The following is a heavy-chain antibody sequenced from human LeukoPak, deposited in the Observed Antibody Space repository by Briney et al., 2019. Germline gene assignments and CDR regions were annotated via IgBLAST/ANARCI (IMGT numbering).Heavy chain of an antibody. CDR1: GGTFSSYA. D-gene: IGHD6-13*01. CDR2: IIPIFGTA. J-gene: IGHJ4*02. Sequence: SVKVSCKASGGTFSSYAISWVRQAPGQGLEWMGGIIPIFGTANYAQKFQGRVTITADESTSTAYMELSNLRSEDTAVYYCARSGIAALDYFDYWGQGTLVTVSS. CDR3: ARSGIAALDYFDY. V-gene: IGHV1-69*13.